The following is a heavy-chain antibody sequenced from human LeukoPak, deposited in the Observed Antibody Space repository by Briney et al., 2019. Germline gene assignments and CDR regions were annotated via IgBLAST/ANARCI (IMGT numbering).Heavy chain of an antibody. J-gene: IGHJ3*02. CDR3: AREYCSSTTCRSDVFDI. CDR1: VFTVSSNY. CDR2: IYGGGGT. D-gene: IGHD2-2*01. V-gene: IGHV3-53*01. Sequence: GGSVRLSCAASVFTVSSNYMNGVRPAPAKGLEGVSIIYGGGGTYYADSVKGRFTISRDNSKNTLFLQMNSLRAEDTAVYYCAREYCSSTTCRSDVFDIWGQGTMVTVSS.